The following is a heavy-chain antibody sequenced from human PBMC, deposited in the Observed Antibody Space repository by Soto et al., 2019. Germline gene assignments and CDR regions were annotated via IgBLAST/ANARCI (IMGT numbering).Heavy chain of an antibody. D-gene: IGHD6-19*01. V-gene: IGHV4-31*02. CDR1: GDSISRGGDY. Sequence: SEPLCVTWTVSGDSISRGGDYWSWIRQHPGKGLEWIGYIYYTGSTYYNPSLKSRVTISVDTSKNQFSLKVSSVTAADTAVYHCASDPADRRAYFDYWGLGTLVTVSS. CDR3: ASDPADRRAYFDY. CDR2: IYYTGST. J-gene: IGHJ4*02.